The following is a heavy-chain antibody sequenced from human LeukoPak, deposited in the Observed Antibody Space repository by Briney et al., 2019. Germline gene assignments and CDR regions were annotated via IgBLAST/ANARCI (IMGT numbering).Heavy chain of an antibody. CDR2: FDPEDGET. D-gene: IGHD3-22*01. V-gene: IGHV1-24*01. CDR3: ATATYYYDSSGQNWFDP. Sequence: ASVKVSCKVSGYTLTKLCTHWVRQAPGKGLEGRGGFDPEDGETIYAQKFQGRLPMTEDTSTDTAYMELSSLRSEDTAVYYCATATYYYDSSGQNWFDPWGQGTLVTVSS. J-gene: IGHJ5*02. CDR1: GYTLTKLC.